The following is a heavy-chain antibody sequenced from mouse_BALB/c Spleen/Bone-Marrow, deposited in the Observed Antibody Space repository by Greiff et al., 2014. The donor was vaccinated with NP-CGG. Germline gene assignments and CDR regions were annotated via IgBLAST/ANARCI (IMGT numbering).Heavy chain of an antibody. D-gene: IGHD1-1*01. V-gene: IGHV14-3*02. CDR2: IDPANGNT. J-gene: IGHJ3*01. CDR1: GSNIKDTY. Sequence: VQLQQSGAELVKPGAPVKLSCTASGSNIKDTYMHWVKQRPEQGLEWIGRIDPANGNTKYDPKFQGKATITADTSSNTAYLQLSSLTSEDTAVYYCAAYYYGSSQFAYWGQGTLVTVSA. CDR3: AAYYYGSSQFAY.